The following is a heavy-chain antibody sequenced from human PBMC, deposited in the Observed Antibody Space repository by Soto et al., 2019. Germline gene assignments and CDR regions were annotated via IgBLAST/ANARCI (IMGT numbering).Heavy chain of an antibody. V-gene: IGHV1-69*01. CDR3: GRGGSWAKVDS. J-gene: IGHJ4*02. D-gene: IGHD6-13*01. CDR1: GGTLKNSA. CDR2: IIPVFGPA. Sequence: QVQLVQSGAEVKKPGSSVRVSCKASGGTLKNSAISWVRQAPGQGLEWMGGIIPVFGPALYTQKFQGRVTITADESTNTAFLDVSSLRSEDTAVYYFGRGGSWAKVDSWGPGTLVTVSS.